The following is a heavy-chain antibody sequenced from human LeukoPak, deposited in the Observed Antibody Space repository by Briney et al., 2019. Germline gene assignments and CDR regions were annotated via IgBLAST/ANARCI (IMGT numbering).Heavy chain of an antibody. J-gene: IGHJ5*02. CDR1: GGSITHYY. CDR2: IYYSATT. V-gene: IGHV4-59*01. Sequence: SETLSLTCTVSGGSITHYYWSWIRQPPGKVLEWIGYIYYSATTNYNPSLKSRVTISIDASKNQFSLNLTSLTAADTAVYYCARGVPLAPWGQGTQVTVSS. D-gene: IGHD4/OR15-4a*01. CDR3: ARGVPLAP.